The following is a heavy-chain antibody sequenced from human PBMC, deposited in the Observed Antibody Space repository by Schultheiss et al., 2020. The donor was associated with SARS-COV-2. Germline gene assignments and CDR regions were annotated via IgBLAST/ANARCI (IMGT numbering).Heavy chain of an antibody. CDR2: IYYRGNT. Sequence: SETLSLTCGVSGGSISSSNWWSWVRQPPGKGLEWIGYIYYRGNTDYNPSLKSRVTISVDTSKNQFSLKLSSVTAADTAVYYCARGKKVVWGSYRHPLYYFDYWGQGTLVTVSS. V-gene: IGHV4-4*02. CDR3: ARGKKVVWGSYRHPLYYFDY. CDR1: GGSISSSNW. D-gene: IGHD3-16*02. J-gene: IGHJ4*02.